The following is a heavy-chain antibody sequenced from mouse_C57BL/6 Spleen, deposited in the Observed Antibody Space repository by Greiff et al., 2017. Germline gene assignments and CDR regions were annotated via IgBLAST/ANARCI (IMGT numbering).Heavy chain of an antibody. J-gene: IGHJ2*01. CDR1: GYSFTGYY. D-gene: IGHD1-1*01. Sequence: VQLQQSGPELVKPGASVKISCKASGYSFTGYYMNWVKQSPEKSLEWIGEINPSTGGTTYNQKFKAKATLTVDKSSSTAYMQLKSLTSEDSAVYYGARADYYGSSYVLFDYWGQGTTLTVSS. CDR2: INPSTGGT. CDR3: ARADYYGSSYVLFDY. V-gene: IGHV1-42*01.